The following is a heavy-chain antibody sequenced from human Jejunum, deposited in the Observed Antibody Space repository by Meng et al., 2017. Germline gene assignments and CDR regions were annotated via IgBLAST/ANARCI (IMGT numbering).Heavy chain of an antibody. V-gene: IGHV3-7*01. CDR3: AREIVGDYDKKSYFDK. J-gene: IGHJ4*02. CDR1: GFTFSSYW. CDR2: IRQGGSEK. D-gene: IGHD3-22*01. Sequence: GESLKISCAASGFTFSSYWMTWVRQAPGQGLEWVANIRQGGSEKHYAESVKGRFTVSRDNAKNSLYLQMNSLRAEDTAVYYCAREIVGDYDKKSYFDKWGQETLVTVSS.